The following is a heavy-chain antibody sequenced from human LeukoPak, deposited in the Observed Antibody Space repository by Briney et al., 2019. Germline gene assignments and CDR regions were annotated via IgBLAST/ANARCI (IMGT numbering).Heavy chain of an antibody. CDR1: GFTFSSYA. Sequence: GGSLRLSCAASGFTFSSYAMSWVRQAPGKGLEWVSAISGSGGSTYYADSVKGRFTISRDNSKNTLYLQMNSLRAEDTAVYYCAKSGGYNYYYYMDVWGKGITVTVSS. J-gene: IGHJ6*03. D-gene: IGHD3-22*01. CDR3: AKSGGYNYYYYMDV. V-gene: IGHV3-23*01. CDR2: ISGSGGST.